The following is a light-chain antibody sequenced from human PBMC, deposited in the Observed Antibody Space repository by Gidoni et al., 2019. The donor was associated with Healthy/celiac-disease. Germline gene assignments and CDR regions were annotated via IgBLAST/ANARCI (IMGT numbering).Light chain of an antibody. Sequence: DIQLTQSPSSLSASVGDRVTITCRASQGISSYLAWYQQKPGKAPKLLIYAASTLQSGVPSRFSGSGSGTEFTLTISSLQPEDFATYYCHAGSFXGXTKVEIK. CDR2: AAS. CDR3: HAGS. CDR1: QGISSY. V-gene: IGKV1-9*01. J-gene: IGKJ4*01.